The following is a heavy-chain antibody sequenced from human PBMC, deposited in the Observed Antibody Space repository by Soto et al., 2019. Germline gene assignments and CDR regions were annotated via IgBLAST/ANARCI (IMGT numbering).Heavy chain of an antibody. J-gene: IGHJ4*02. D-gene: IGHD2-15*01. Sequence: SQTLSLTCTVSCGTIRSGGDYWSLIRQQPGKGLEWIGYIYYSGSTYYNPSLKSRVTISVDTSKNQFSLKLSSVTAADTAVYYCARVYCSGGSCYGIDYWGQGTLVTVSS. CDR3: ARVYCSGGSCYGIDY. CDR1: CGTIRSGGDY. V-gene: IGHV4-31*03. CDR2: IYYSGST.